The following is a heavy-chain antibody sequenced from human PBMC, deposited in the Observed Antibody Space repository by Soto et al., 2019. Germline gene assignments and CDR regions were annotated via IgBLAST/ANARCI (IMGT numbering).Heavy chain of an antibody. CDR1: GGSFSGYY. J-gene: IGHJ5*02. Sequence: PSETLSLTCAVYGGSFSGYYWSWIRQPPGKGLEWIGEINHSGSTNYNPSLKSRVTISVDTSKNQFSLKLSSVTAADTAVYYCARVATSIVVITTPSRFDPWGQGTLVTVSS. CDR2: INHSGST. D-gene: IGHD3-22*01. V-gene: IGHV4-34*01. CDR3: ARVATSIVVITTPSRFDP.